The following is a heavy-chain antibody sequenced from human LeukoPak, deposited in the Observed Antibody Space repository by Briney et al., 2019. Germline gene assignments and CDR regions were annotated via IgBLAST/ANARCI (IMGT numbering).Heavy chain of an antibody. V-gene: IGHV3-21*01. D-gene: IGHD3-16*02. CDR1: GFTFSSYS. CDR2: ISSSSSYI. CDR3: AREDYVWGSYRYDAFDI. J-gene: IGHJ3*02. Sequence: PGGSLRLSCAASGFTFSSYSMNWVRQAPGKGLEWVSSISSSSSYIYYADSVKGRFTISRDNAKNSLYLQMNSLRAEDTAVYYCAREDYVWGSYRYDAFDIWGQGTMVTVSS.